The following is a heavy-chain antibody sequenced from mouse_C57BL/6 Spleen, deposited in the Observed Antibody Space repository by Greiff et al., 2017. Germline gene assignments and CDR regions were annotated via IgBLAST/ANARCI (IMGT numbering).Heavy chain of an antibody. V-gene: IGHV1-85*01. CDR3: ARSGYGNRFAY. Sequence: QVQLQQPGPELVMPGASVKLSCKASGYTFTSYEINWVKQRPGQGLEWIGWIYPRDGSTKYNKKFKGKATLTVDTSSSTAYMELHSLTSEDSAVYFCARSGYGNRFAYWGQGTLVTVSA. J-gene: IGHJ3*01. CDR2: IYPRDGST. CDR1: GYTFTSYE. D-gene: IGHD2-1*01.